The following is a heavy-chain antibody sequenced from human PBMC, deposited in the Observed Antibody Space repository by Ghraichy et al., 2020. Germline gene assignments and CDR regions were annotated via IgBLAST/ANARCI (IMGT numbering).Heavy chain of an antibody. V-gene: IGHV3-23*01. J-gene: IGHJ6*02. CDR3: ANRRDGYKEYYYYGMDV. D-gene: IGHD5-24*01. Sequence: LSLTCAASGFTFSSYAMSWVRQAPGKGLEWVSAISGSGGSTYYADSVKGRFTISRDNSKNTLYLQMNSLRAEDTAVYYCANRRDGYKEYYYYGMDVWGQGTTVTVSS. CDR1: GFTFSSYA. CDR2: ISGSGGST.